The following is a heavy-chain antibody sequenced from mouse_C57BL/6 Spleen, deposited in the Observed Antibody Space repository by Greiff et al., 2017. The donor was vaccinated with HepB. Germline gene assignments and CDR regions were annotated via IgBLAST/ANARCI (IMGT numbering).Heavy chain of an antibody. V-gene: IGHV1-4*01. Sequence: VQLQQSGAELARPGASVKMSCKASGYTFTSYTMHWVKQRPGQGLEWIGYINPSSGYTKYNQKFKDKATLTADKSSSTAYMQLSSLTSEDSAVYYCARSSGQFSYYFDYWGQGTTLTVSS. CDR1: GYTFTSYT. D-gene: IGHD3-2*02. CDR3: ARSSGQFSYYFDY. CDR2: INPSSGYT. J-gene: IGHJ2*01.